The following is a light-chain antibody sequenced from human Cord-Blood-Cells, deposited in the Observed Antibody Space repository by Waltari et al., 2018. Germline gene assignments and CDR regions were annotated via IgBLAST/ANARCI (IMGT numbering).Light chain of an antibody. Sequence: QSVLTQPPSVSGAPGQRVTISCTGSSSNIGAGDAVHWYQQLPGTAPKLLIYGNSNRPSGVPDRFSGSKSGTSASLAITGLQAEDEADYYCQSYDSSLSGSVFGGGTKLTVL. J-gene: IGLJ3*02. CDR2: GNS. V-gene: IGLV1-40*01. CDR3: QSYDSSLSGSV. CDR1: SSNIGAGDA.